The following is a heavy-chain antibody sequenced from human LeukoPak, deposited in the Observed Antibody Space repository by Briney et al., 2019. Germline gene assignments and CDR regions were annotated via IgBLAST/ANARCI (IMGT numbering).Heavy chain of an antibody. CDR3: ARHFTEGWFDP. V-gene: IGHV4-59*08. J-gene: IGHJ5*02. Sequence: SETLSLTCTVSGGSISSYYWSWIRQPPGKGLEWIGYIYYSGGTNYNPSLMSRVTISVDTSKNQFSLKLSSVTAADTAVYYCARHFTEGWFDPWGQGTLVTVSS. CDR2: IYYSGGT. CDR1: GGSISSYY.